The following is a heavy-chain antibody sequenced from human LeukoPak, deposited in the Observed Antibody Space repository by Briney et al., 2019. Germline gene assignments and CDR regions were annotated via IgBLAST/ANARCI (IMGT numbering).Heavy chain of an antibody. J-gene: IGHJ5*02. D-gene: IGHD3-10*01. CDR1: GYTFTGYY. CDR3: ATNILVRDIINWFDP. V-gene: IGHV1-2*02. Sequence: ASVKVSCKASGYTFTGYYIHWVRQAPGQGLEWMGWINPNSGGTNYAQKFQGRVTMTRDTSTGTAYMELSSLRYDDTAVYYCATNILVRDIINWFDPWGQGTLVTVSS. CDR2: INPNSGGT.